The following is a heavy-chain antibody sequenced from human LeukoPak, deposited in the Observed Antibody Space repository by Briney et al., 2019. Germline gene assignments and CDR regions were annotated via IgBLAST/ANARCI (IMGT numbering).Heavy chain of an antibody. CDR3: ARGLRWELLQSSYYYYYGMDV. J-gene: IGHJ6*02. Sequence: SGTLSLTCAVSGGSISSSNWWSWVRQPPGKGLEWIGEIYHSGSTNYNPSLKSRVTISVDKSKNQFSLKLSSVTAADTAVYYCARGLRWELLQSSYYYYYGMDVWGQGTTVTVSS. D-gene: IGHD1-26*01. CDR2: IYHSGST. V-gene: IGHV4-4*02. CDR1: GGSISSSNW.